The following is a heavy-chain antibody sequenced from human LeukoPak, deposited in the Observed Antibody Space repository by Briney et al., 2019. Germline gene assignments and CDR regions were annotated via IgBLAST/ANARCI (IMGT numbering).Heavy chain of an antibody. Sequence: GASVKVSRKASVYTFTSYDINWVRQAPGHGLEWMGWMNPNSGNTGYAQKFQGRVTITRNTSISTAYMELSSLRSEDTAVYYCAIQGGDLYYGSGSSCDYWGQGTLVTVSS. V-gene: IGHV1-8*03. CDR3: AIQGGDLYYGSGSSCDY. CDR2: MNPNSGNT. J-gene: IGHJ4*02. CDR1: VYTFTSYD. D-gene: IGHD3-10*01.